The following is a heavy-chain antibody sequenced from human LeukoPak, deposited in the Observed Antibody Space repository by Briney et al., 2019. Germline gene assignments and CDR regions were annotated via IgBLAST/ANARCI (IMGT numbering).Heavy chain of an antibody. CDR3: ARHLSGVTGYTYGRGIDY. CDR1: GFTFSSYW. CDR2: IKKDGSEK. V-gene: IGHV3-7*01. Sequence: GGSLRLSCAASGFTFSSYWMSWVRQAPGKGLEWVANIKKDGSEKFYVDSVRGRFTISRDNAKTSLYLQMIGLRAEDMAVYYCARHLSGVTGYTYGRGIDYWGQGTLVTVSS. J-gene: IGHJ4*02. D-gene: IGHD5-18*01.